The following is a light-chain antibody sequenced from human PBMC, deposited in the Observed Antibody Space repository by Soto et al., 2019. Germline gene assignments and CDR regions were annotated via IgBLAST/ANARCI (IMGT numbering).Light chain of an antibody. CDR1: QSINTW. CDR3: QQYQTYSQ. Sequence: DIQMTQSSSTLSASVGDRVTITCRASQSINTWLAWYQLKPGRAPKLLIYKASTLESGVSSRFSGSGSGTEFTLTISSLQPDDFATYYCQQYQTYSQFGQGTKVDIK. CDR2: KAS. J-gene: IGKJ1*01. V-gene: IGKV1-5*03.